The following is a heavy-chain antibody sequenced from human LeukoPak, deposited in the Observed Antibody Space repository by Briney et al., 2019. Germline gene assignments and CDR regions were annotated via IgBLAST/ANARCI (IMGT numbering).Heavy chain of an antibody. Sequence: GGSLRLSCAASGFTFRNYGMNWVRQAPGKGLEWVSYSSRSSSPIYYADSVKGRFSISRDNAKNSLHLQMNSLRDEDTAVYFCARGSTSDWPLDHWGQETLVTISS. CDR1: GFTFRNYG. V-gene: IGHV3-48*02. J-gene: IGHJ4*02. D-gene: IGHD2-2*01. CDR3: ARGSTSDWPLDH. CDR2: SSRSSSPI.